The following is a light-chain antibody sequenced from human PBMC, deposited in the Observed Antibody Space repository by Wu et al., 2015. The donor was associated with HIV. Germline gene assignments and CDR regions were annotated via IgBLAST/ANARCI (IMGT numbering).Light chain of an antibody. CDR2: GAS. V-gene: IGKV3-15*01. CDR3: QQYNSWPPPWT. J-gene: IGKJ1*01. Sequence: EIVVTQSPATLSVSLGERATLSCRASQSASGNLAWYQQKPGQSPRLLIYGASNRAAGVPARFSGSGSGTEFTLTISSLQSEDFGIYYCQQYNSWPPPWTFGQGPRWKS. CDR1: QSASGN.